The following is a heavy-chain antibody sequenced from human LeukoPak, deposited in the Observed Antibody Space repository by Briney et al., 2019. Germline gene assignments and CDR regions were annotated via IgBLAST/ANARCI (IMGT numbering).Heavy chain of an antibody. CDR2: INPSGGST. Sequence: ASVKVSCKASGYTFTSCYIHWVRQAPGQWLEWMGIINPSGGSTNYAQDFQGRVTMTRDTSTSTVYMELSSLRSEDTAVYYCARRELAGSTAYFDYWGQGTLVTVSS. CDR3: ARRELAGSTAYFDY. J-gene: IGHJ4*02. CDR1: GYTFTSCY. D-gene: IGHD1-26*01. V-gene: IGHV1-46*01.